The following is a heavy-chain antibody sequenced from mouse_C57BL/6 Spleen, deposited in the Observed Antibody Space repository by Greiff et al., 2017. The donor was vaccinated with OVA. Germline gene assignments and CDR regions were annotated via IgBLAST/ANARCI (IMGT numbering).Heavy chain of an antibody. D-gene: IGHD2-3*01. CDR3: ATSDGYYRYFDY. CDR1: GFSLTSYA. Sequence: VQLQQSGPGLVQPSQSLSITCTVSGFSLTSYAVHWVRQSPGKGLEWLGVIWSGGSSDYNAAFITGLSISKDNSKSEVFLKMNSRQADDTAIYYCATSDGYYRYFDYWGQGTTLTVSS. V-gene: IGHV2-2*01. J-gene: IGHJ2*01. CDR2: IWSGGSS.